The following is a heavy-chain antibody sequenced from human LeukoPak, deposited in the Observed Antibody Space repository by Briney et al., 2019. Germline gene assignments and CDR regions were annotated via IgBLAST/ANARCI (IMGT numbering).Heavy chain of an antibody. J-gene: IGHJ4*02. D-gene: IGHD2-2*01. V-gene: IGHV1-3*01. CDR1: GYTFTSYA. CDR2: INAGNGNT. Sequence: VASVKVSCKASGYTFTSYAMHWVRQAPGQRLEWMGWINAGNGNTKYSQKFQGRVTITTDESTSTAYMELSSLRSEDTAVYCCAREGYCSSTSCMSDWGQGTLVTVSS. CDR3: AREGYCSSTSCMSD.